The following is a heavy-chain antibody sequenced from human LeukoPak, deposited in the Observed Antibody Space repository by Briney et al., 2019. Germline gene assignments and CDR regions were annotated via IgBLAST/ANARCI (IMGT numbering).Heavy chain of an antibody. V-gene: IGHV3-7*01. Sequence: GGSLRPSCAASGFTFSSYWMSWVRQAPGKGLEWVANIKQDGSEKYYVDSVKGRFTISRDNAKNSLYLQMNSLRAEDTAVYYCARDMRRVAGSSGYYYYYYMDVWGKGTTVTVSS. CDR3: ARDMRRVAGSSGYYYYYYMDV. CDR2: IKQDGSEK. D-gene: IGHD3-10*01. J-gene: IGHJ6*03. CDR1: GFTFSSYW.